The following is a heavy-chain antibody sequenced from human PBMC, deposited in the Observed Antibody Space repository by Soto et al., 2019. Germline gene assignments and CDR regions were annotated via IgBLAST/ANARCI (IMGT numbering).Heavy chain of an antibody. D-gene: IGHD3-22*01. CDR1: GGSISSYY. CDR2: IYYSGST. Sequence: PSETLSLTCTVSGGSISSYYWSWIRQPPGKGLEWIGYIYYSGSTNYSPSLKSRITISVDTSKTQFSLKLSSVTAADTAVYYCARLDSRGFFDSWCQGTLVTVSS. CDR3: ARLDSRGFFDS. J-gene: IGHJ4*02. V-gene: IGHV4-59*08.